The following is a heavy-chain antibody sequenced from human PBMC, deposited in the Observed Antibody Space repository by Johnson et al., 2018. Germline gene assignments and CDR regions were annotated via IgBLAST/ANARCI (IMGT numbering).Heavy chain of an antibody. J-gene: IGHJ5*02. D-gene: IGHD6-25*01. CDR2: MYDSGST. Sequence: VQLLESGPGLVKPSETLSLTCTVSGGSISRYFWSWIRQSPGKGLEWIGYMYDSGSTKYNPSLKSRVTISIDTSKNQLYLKVTSVTAADTAVYYCAGDSRVQGPDGSGWTSWFDPWGQGTLVTVSS. CDR1: GGSISRYF. V-gene: IGHV4-59*01. CDR3: AGDSRVQGPDGSGWTSWFDP.